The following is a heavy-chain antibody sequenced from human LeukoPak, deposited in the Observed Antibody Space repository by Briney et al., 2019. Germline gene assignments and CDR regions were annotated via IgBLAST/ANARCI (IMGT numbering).Heavy chain of an antibody. CDR1: GASVSSGDYC. D-gene: IGHD6-13*01. Sequence: PSETLSLTCTVSGASVSSGDYCWSWIRQPPGKGLEWIGYISYSGSTNYNPSLKSRVIISVDTSKNQFSLKLSSVTAADTAVYYCARVIAAAEPTFDYWGQGTLVTVSS. CDR2: ISYSGST. V-gene: IGHV4-61*08. CDR3: ARVIAAAEPTFDY. J-gene: IGHJ4*02.